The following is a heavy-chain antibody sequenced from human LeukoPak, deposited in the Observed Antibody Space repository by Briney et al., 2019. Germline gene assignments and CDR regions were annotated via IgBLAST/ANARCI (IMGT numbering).Heavy chain of an antibody. V-gene: IGHV3-7*03. J-gene: IGHJ4*02. CDR1: GFTFSSYW. D-gene: IGHD3-22*01. CDR3: AKEANYYDSSYFDY. CDR2: MNQDGSHK. Sequence: GGSLRLSCAASGFTFSSYWMSWVRQAPGKGLEWVANMNQDGSHKYYVDSVRGRFTISRDNAKNSLYLQMNSLRAEDTALYYCAKEANYYDSSYFDYWGQGTLVTVSS.